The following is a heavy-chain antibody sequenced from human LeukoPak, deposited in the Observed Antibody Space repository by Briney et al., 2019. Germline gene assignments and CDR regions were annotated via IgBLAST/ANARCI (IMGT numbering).Heavy chain of an antibody. CDR3: AKDDSAY. Sequence: GGALRLSCAAPGFTFSSYGMHTVPQAPAKGLGRVAVIWYAGSNNYYADSVKGGLTPSRHHSKNTPYLQMNSLRAEATAVYYCAKDDSAYWGQGTLVTVS. V-gene: IGHV3-33*06. CDR1: GFTFSSYG. CDR2: IWYAGSNN. J-gene: IGHJ4*02.